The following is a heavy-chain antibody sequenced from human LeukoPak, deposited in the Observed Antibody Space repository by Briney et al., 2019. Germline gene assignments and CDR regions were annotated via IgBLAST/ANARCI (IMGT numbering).Heavy chain of an antibody. V-gene: IGHV4-4*02. Sequence: SGTLSLTCTISGGSISSSNWWSWVRQTPGKGLEWIGEIYHTGRTNHNPSLKSRVSISVDKSKNQFSLKLSSVTAADTAVYYCAREGVAPTPFYYYYYMDVWGKGTTVTVSS. D-gene: IGHD2-15*01. CDR3: AREGVAPTPFYYYYYMDV. CDR1: GGSISSSNW. CDR2: IYHTGRT. J-gene: IGHJ6*03.